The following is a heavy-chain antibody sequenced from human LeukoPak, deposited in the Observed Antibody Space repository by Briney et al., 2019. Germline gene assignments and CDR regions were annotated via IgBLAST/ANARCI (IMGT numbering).Heavy chain of an antibody. CDR2: INHSGST. D-gene: IGHD2-21*02. Sequence: SETLSLTCAVYGGSLGGYSWSWIRQLPGKGLEWIGEINHSGSTNYNPSLKSRVTISVDTSKNQISLKLNSVTAADTAMYYCAKSDGYGLIDYLGQGTLVTVSS. CDR3: AKSDGYGLIDY. V-gene: IGHV4-34*01. J-gene: IGHJ4*02. CDR1: GGSLGGYS.